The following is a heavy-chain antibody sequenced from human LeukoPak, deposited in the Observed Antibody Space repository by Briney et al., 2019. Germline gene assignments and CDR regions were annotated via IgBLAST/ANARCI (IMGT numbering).Heavy chain of an antibody. D-gene: IGHD1-26*01. CDR2: MNIDGSEK. CDR1: GFTFSSYW. V-gene: IGHV3-7*01. Sequence: GGSLRLSCAASGFTFSSYWMGWVRQAPGKRLEWVAIMNIDGSEKYYADSAKGRFTISRDNARNSVYLQMNSLRVEDTAVYYCARDPVEWELLLDYWGQGTLVTVSS. J-gene: IGHJ4*02. CDR3: ARDPVEWELLLDY.